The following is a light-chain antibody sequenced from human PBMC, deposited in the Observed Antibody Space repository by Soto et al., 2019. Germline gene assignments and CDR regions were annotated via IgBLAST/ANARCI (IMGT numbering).Light chain of an antibody. Sequence: EIVMTQAPDTLSVSPGERATLSCRASQNVGRNVAWYQQRPGQAPMLLIHGTSTRAADIPARFSGSVSGTEFTLTINSLQPEDFVIYYCQQYNNCPPMSTFGQATKLEMK. CDR1: QNVGRN. CDR2: GTS. J-gene: IGKJ2*01. CDR3: QQYNNCPPMST. V-gene: IGKV3-15*01.